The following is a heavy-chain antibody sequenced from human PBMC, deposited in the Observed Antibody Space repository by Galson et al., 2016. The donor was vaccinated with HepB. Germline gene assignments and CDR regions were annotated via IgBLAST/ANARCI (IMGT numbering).Heavy chain of an antibody. D-gene: IGHD3-10*01. Sequence: SLRLSCAASGFTFGIYWMSWVRQAPGKGLEWVANIQQVGSEEYYVDSVKGRFTISKDNAKNSLYLQMNSLRAEDSAVYYCARLKHYGSGSSYYYYGLDVWGQGTKVTVSS. V-gene: IGHV3-7*03. J-gene: IGHJ6*02. CDR2: IQQVGSEE. CDR3: ARLKHYGSGSSYYYYGLDV. CDR1: GFTFGIYW.